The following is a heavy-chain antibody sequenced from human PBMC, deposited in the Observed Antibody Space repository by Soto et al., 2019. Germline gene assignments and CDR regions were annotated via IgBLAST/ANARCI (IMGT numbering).Heavy chain of an antibody. D-gene: IGHD1-26*01. J-gene: IGHJ2*01. V-gene: IGHV3-30-3*01. CDR1: GFTFSSYA. Sequence: ESGGGVVQPGRSLRLSCAASGFTFSSYAMHWVRQAPGKGLEWVAVISYDGSNKYYEDSVKGRFTISRDNSKNTLYLQMNSLRAEDTAVYYCARGPDSGSYYGWYFDLWGRGTLVTVSS. CDR2: ISYDGSNK. CDR3: ARGPDSGSYYGWYFDL.